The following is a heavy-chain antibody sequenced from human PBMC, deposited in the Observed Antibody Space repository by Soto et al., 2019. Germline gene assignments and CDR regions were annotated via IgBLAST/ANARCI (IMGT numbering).Heavy chain of an antibody. V-gene: IGHV3-30*18. CDR3: AKGGRQWPVTSDFNY. CDR2: VSHDGRNT. CDR1: GFTFSDYA. D-gene: IGHD6-19*01. Sequence: VQLVESGGGVVQPGRSLRLSCAASGFTFSDYARHWVRQAPGKGLEWVAVVSHDGRNTHYAESVKGRFTISRDSSKNTVSMEMTSLRAEDTAVYYCAKGGRQWPVTSDFNYWGQGALVTVSS. J-gene: IGHJ4*02.